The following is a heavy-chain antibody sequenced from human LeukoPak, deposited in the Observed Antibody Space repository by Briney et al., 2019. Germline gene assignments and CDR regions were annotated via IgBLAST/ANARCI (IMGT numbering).Heavy chain of an antibody. CDR3: ARGGYSSPPFDY. D-gene: IGHD6-13*01. Sequence: SVKVSCKASGGTFSSYAISWVRQAPGQGLEWMGGIIPIFGTANYAQKFQGRVTITTDESTSTAYMELSSLRSEDAAVYYCARGGYSSPPFDYWGQGTLVTVSS. J-gene: IGHJ4*02. V-gene: IGHV1-69*05. CDR2: IIPIFGTA. CDR1: GGTFSSYA.